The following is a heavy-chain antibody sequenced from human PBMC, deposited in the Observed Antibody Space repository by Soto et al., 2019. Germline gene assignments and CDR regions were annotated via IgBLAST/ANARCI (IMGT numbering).Heavy chain of an antibody. D-gene: IGHD2-2*01. V-gene: IGHV3-48*01. J-gene: IGHJ6*03. CDR1: GFTFSTYS. CDR3: ARDTVAPGGWYYYYMDV. Sequence: GGLLRLPCAASGFTFSTYSMNWVRQAPGKGLEWVSYISSSSSTIYYADSVKGRFTISRDNATNSLYLQMNSLRAEDTAAYYCARDTVAPGGWYYYYMDVWGKGTTVTVSS. CDR2: ISSSSSTI.